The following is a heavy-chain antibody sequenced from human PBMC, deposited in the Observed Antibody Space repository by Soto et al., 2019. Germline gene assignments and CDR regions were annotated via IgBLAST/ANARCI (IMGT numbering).Heavy chain of an antibody. D-gene: IGHD3-16*01. J-gene: IGHJ4*02. V-gene: IGHV4-34*01. Sequence: SETLSLTCAVYGGSFSGYYWSWIRQPPGKGLEWIGEINHSGSTNYIPSLKSRVTISVDTSKNQFSLKLSSVTAADTAVYYCARRAIMITFGGVISPGYFDYWGQGTLVTVSS. CDR1: GGSFSGYY. CDR2: INHSGST. CDR3: ARRAIMITFGGVISPGYFDY.